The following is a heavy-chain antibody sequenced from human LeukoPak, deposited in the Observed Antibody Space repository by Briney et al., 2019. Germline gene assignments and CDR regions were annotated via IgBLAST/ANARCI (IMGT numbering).Heavy chain of an antibody. D-gene: IGHD1-1*01. CDR2: ISPSNINT. Sequence: ASVKVSCKASGYTFSSYGISWVRQAPGQGLEWMGWISPSNINTNYAPKFRDRLTMTTDTPTTTAYMELRSLRSDDTAVYYCVRDQGHNVDNWSQGTLVTVSS. J-gene: IGHJ4*02. CDR1: GYTFSSYG. V-gene: IGHV1-18*01. CDR3: VRDQGHNVDN.